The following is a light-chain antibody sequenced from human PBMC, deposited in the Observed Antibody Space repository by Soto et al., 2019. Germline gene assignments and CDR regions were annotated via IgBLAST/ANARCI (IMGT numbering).Light chain of an antibody. CDR3: LVIYTGVGEV. Sequence: QAVVTQEPSLTVSPGGTVTLTCGSSTGAVTSGHYPHWFQQKPSQAPRTLIYDTSIKHSWTPARFSGSLLGGKAALTLSGAQPEYEADYYCLVIYTGVGEVFGTGTKVTVL. V-gene: IGLV7-46*01. CDR2: DTS. J-gene: IGLJ1*01. CDR1: TGAVTSGHY.